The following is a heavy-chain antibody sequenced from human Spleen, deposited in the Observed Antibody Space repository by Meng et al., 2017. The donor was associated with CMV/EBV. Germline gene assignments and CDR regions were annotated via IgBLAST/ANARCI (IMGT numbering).Heavy chain of an antibody. J-gene: IGHJ4*02. CDR3: ARSRDGYNFDY. CDR1: GGSFSGYY. CDR2: INHSGST. Sequence: QGQLQQWGQGSLKPSETPSLTCAVYGGSFSGYYWGWIRQPPGKGLEWIGEINHSGSTNYHPSLKSRVTISVDTSKNQFSLKLISVTAADTAVYYCARSRDGYNFDYWGQGTLVTVSS. D-gene: IGHD5-24*01. V-gene: IGHV4-34*01.